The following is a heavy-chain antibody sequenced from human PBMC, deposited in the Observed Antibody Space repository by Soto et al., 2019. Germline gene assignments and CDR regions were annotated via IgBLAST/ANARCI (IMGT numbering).Heavy chain of an antibody. V-gene: IGHV3-33*01. CDR1: GFTFSNYG. D-gene: IGHD4-17*01. J-gene: IGHJ4*02. CDR3: AREDYGASHDY. Sequence: QVQLVESGGGVVQPGRSLRLSCAASGFTFSNYGMHWVRQAPGKGLEWVAVIWYDGSNKYYADSVKGRFTISRDNSKNTLYLQMNSLRAEDTAVYYCAREDYGASHDYWGQGTLVTVSS. CDR2: IWYDGSNK.